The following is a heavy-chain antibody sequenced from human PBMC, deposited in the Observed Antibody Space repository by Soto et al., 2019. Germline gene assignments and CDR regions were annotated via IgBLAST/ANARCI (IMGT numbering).Heavy chain of an antibody. CDR2: IWYDGSNK. D-gene: IGHD2-15*01. CDR3: ARVGGCSGGSCYLDPNKSYYYYYYMDV. V-gene: IGHV3-33*01. Sequence: GGSLRLSCAASGFTFSSYGMHWVRQAPGKGLEWVAVIWYDGSNKYYADSVKGRFTISRDNSKNTLYRQMNSLRAEDTAVYYCARVGGCSGGSCYLDPNKSYYYYYYMDVWGKGTTVTVSS. CDR1: GFTFSSYG. J-gene: IGHJ6*03.